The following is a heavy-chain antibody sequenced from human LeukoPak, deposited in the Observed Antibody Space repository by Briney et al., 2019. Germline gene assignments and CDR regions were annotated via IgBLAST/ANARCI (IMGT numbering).Heavy chain of an antibody. D-gene: IGHD1-1*01. CDR1: GGSISSYS. J-gene: IGHJ4*02. Sequence: SETLSLTCTVSGGSISSYSWSWIRQPPGKGLECIGYIYDSGSTNYNPSLKSRVAISVDKSKNQFSLKLSYVTAADTAVYYCARYTDHYYFDYWGQGTLVTVSS. CDR2: IYDSGST. CDR3: ARYTDHYYFDY. V-gene: IGHV4-59*08.